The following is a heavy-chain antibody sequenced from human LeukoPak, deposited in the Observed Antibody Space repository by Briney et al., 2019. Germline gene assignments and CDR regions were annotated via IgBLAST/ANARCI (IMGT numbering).Heavy chain of an antibody. CDR3: AKDNRPDYGDYDY. J-gene: IGHJ4*02. Sequence: PGGSLRLSCAASGFTFTTYWMTWVRQAPGKGLEWVANIKQDGSDKYYVDSVKGRFTISRDNARKSVYLQMNSLRAEDTAVYYCAKDNRPDYGDYDYWGQGTLVTVSS. CDR1: GFTFTTYW. V-gene: IGHV3-7*03. CDR2: IKQDGSDK. D-gene: IGHD4-17*01.